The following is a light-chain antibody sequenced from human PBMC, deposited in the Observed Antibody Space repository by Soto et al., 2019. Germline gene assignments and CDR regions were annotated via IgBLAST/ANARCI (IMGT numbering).Light chain of an antibody. V-gene: IGLV1-51*01. CDR3: VTWDTSLRTGV. J-gene: IGLJ3*02. CDR2: NNN. Sequence: QSVLTQPPSVSASPGQKVTISCSGSRSNIGNNYVAWYQQFPGTVPKLLIYNNNGRPSWTPVRCSGSASGTSATLTITGLQTGDEADDFCVTWDTSLRTGVIGGGTKVTVL. CDR1: RSNIGNNY.